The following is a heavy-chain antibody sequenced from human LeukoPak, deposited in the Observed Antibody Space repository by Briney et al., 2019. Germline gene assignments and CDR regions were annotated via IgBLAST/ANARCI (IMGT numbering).Heavy chain of an antibody. CDR1: GVSINDLY. CDR2: VYYGGST. V-gene: IGHV4-59*11. D-gene: IGHD5-12*01. Sequence: SETLSLTCAVSGVSINDLYWTWIRQAPGKGLEWIGYVYYGGSTNYNPSLKSRVSMSVDTSKNQFSLTLTSVTAADTAFYYCARGGIRGYSAFDNLDFWGLGTHVTVSS. J-gene: IGHJ4*02. CDR3: ARGGIRGYSAFDNLDF.